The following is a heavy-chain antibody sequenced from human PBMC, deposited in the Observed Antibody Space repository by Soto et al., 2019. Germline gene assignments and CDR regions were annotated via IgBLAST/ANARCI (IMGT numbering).Heavy chain of an antibody. J-gene: IGHJ1*01. CDR1: GGSISSGDYY. CDR2: IYYSGST. D-gene: IGHD2-15*01. V-gene: IGHV4-30-4*01. CDR3: ARRPQDCSGGRCYLYFHH. Sequence: QVQLQESGPGLVKPSQTLSLTCTVSGGSISSGDYYWSWIRQPPGKGLEWIGYIYYSGSTYYNPSLKSRVTTSVDTSKNQFSLMLSSVTAADTAVYYCARRPQDCSGGRCYLYFHHWGQGTLVTVSS.